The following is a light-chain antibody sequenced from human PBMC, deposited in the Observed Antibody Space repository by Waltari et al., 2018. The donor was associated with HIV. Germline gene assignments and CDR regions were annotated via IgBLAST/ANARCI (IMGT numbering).Light chain of an antibody. CDR2: DAS. J-gene: IGKJ4*01. CDR1: QDISNS. V-gene: IGKV1-33*01. Sequence: DIQMIQSPSSLSASLGDRVSNTCQPSQDISNSLNWHQQKPGKAPKLLIYDASNLETGVPSRFSGSGSGTDCTLTISNLQPEDIATYYCQHYDNLPLTFGGGTKVEIK. CDR3: QHYDNLPLT.